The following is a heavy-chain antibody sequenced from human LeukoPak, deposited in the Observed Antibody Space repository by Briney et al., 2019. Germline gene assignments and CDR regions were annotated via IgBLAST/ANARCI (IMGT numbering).Heavy chain of an antibody. Sequence: GGSLRLSCAASGFTFSSYAMSWVRQTPGKGLEWVSGISTNSGSTSYADSVKGRFTISRDNPRNTLYMEMNSLRAEDTAVYYCSVMHRYYDGSGYWVQWGQGTLVTVSS. CDR2: ISTNSGST. V-gene: IGHV3-23*01. D-gene: IGHD3-22*01. J-gene: IGHJ4*02. CDR3: SVMHRYYDGSGYWVQ. CDR1: GFTFSSYA.